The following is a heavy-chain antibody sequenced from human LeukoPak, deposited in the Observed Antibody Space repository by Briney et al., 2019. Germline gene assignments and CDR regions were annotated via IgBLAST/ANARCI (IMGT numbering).Heavy chain of an antibody. D-gene: IGHD2-15*01. Sequence: ASVKVSCKASGYTFTSYAMHWVRQAPGQRLEWMGWINAGNGNTKYSQEFQGRVTMTTDTSTSTAYMELGSLRSDDTAVYYCARRYCSGGSCYFDYWGQGTLVTVSS. CDR3: ARRYCSGGSCYFDY. V-gene: IGHV1-3*01. CDR1: GYTFTSYA. CDR2: INAGNGNT. J-gene: IGHJ4*02.